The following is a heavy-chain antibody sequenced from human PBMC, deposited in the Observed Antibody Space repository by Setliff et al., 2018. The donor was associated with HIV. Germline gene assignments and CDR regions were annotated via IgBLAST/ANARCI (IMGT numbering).Heavy chain of an antibody. J-gene: IGHJ5*02. CDR1: GFTFSRYA. Sequence: LSCAASGFTFSRYAMSWVRQAPGKGLEWVSSISGSGGSTHYAESVKGRFTISRDNSKNTLYLQMNSLRPEDTAVYYCAKTDSSSWLNPYNWFDPWGQGTLVTVSS. CDR3: AKTDSSSWLNPYNWFDP. D-gene: IGHD6-13*01. V-gene: IGHV3-23*01. CDR2: ISGSGGST.